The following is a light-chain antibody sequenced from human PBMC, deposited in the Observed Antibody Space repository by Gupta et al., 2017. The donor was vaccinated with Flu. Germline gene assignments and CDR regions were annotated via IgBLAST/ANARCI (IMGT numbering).Light chain of an antibody. CDR1: ALPRQY. V-gene: IGLV3-25*03. Sequence: GDALPRQYAYWYQQRPGQAPVLVIYKDTVRPSGIPERFSGSISGTTVTLTISGVQAEDEADYYCQSADTSGAYVWVFGGGTRLTV. J-gene: IGLJ3*02. CDR2: KDT. CDR3: QSADTSGAYVWV.